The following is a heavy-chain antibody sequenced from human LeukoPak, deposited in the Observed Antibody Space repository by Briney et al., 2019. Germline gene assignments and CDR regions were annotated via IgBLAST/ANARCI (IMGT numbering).Heavy chain of an antibody. J-gene: IGHJ6*03. D-gene: IGHD5-24*01. Sequence: SETLSLTCTVYGGSFSDYYWSWIRQPPGKGLEWIGEINHSGSTNYNPSLKSRVTISVDTSKNQFSLKLSSVTAADTAVYYCARDGSPRDYYYPYFDVWGKGTTVTVSS. V-gene: IGHV4-34*01. CDR3: ARDGSPRDYYYPYFDV. CDR2: INHSGST. CDR1: GGSFSDYY.